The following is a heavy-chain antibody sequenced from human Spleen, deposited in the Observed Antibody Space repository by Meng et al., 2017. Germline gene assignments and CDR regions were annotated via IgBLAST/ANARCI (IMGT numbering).Heavy chain of an antibody. J-gene: IGHJ4*02. V-gene: IGHV1-2*06. D-gene: IGHD6-13*01. CDR1: GYTFTGYY. CDR2: INPNSGGT. Sequence: ASVKVSCKASGYTFTGYYMHWVRQAPGQGLEWMGRINPNSGGTNYAQKFQGRVTMTRDTSISTAYMELSRLRSDDTAMYYCARDEGISAACKLFGDYWGQGTLVTVSS. CDR3: ARDEGISAACKLFGDY.